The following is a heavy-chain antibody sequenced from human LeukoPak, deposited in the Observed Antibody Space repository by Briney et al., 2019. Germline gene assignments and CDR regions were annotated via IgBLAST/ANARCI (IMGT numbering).Heavy chain of an antibody. V-gene: IGHV3-53*01. D-gene: IGHD2-2*01. CDR3: ARDCSSSCSPYYGMDV. Sequence: GGSLRLSCAASGFTVSSNYMSWVRQAPGKGLEWVSIIHSGGTTNYVDSVKGRFTISRDNSRDTLYLQMNSLRAEDTAVYYCARDCSSSCSPYYGMDVWGQGTTVTVSS. CDR1: GFTVSSNY. J-gene: IGHJ6*02. CDR2: IHSGGTT.